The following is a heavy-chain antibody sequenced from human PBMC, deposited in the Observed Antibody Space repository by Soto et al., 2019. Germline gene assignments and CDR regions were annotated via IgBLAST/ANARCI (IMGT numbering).Heavy chain of an antibody. Sequence: GSLILSCATSGLTFSNYAMSWVRQAPGGGLEWVSSMSGSSSATYYAAPLRGRFTISRDRSKNTLYLRRSSLRAEDTALYYCAKNQERELPRVIDFWGQGTLVGVSS. CDR3: AKNQERELPRVIDF. CDR1: GLTFSNYA. V-gene: IGHV3-23*01. D-gene: IGHD1-7*01. CDR2: MSGSSSAT. J-gene: IGHJ4*02.